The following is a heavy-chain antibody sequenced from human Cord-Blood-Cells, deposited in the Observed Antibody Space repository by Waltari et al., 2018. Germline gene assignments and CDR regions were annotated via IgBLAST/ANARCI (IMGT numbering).Heavy chain of an antibody. J-gene: IGHJ4*02. Sequence: EVQLVESGGGLVQPGGSLKLSCAASGFTFSGSAMHWVRQASGKGLGWVGRIRSKANSYATAYAASVKGRFTISRDDSKNTAYLQMNSLKTEDTAVYYCTSAAIAARDYWGQGTLVTVSS. D-gene: IGHD6-6*01. CDR2: IRSKANSYAT. V-gene: IGHV3-73*02. CDR1: GFTFSGSA. CDR3: TSAAIAARDY.